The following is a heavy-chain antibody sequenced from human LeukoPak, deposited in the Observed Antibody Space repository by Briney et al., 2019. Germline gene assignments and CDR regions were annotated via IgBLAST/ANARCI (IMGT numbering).Heavy chain of an antibody. J-gene: IGHJ6*03. V-gene: IGHV4-34*01. CDR3: AREVYYGSGSYYYYMDV. CDR1: GGSFSGYY. CDR2: INHSGST. D-gene: IGHD3-10*01. Sequence: SETLSLTCAVYGGSFSGYYWSWIRQPPGKGLEWIGEINHSGSTNYNPSLKSRVTISVDTSKNQFSLKLSSVTAADTAVYYCAREVYYGSGSYYYYMDVWGKGTTVTVSS.